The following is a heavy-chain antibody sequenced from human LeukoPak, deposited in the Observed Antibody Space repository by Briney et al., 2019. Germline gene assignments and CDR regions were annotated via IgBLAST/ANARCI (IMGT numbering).Heavy chain of an antibody. Sequence: ASVKVSCKASGYTFTGYYMHWVRQAPGQGLEWMGIINPRYGSTTYAQKFQGRVTMTRVMSTSTVYMELSSLRSEDTAVYYCAREEARDGSTGYYFDYWGQGTLVTVSS. J-gene: IGHJ4*02. CDR2: INPRYGST. CDR1: GYTFTGYY. CDR3: AREEARDGSTGYYFDY. V-gene: IGHV1-46*01. D-gene: IGHD5-24*01.